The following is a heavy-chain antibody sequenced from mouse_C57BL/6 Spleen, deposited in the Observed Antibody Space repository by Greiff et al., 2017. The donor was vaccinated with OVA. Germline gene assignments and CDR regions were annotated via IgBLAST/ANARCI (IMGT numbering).Heavy chain of an antibody. D-gene: IGHD4-1*01. V-gene: IGHV3-6*01. Sequence: EVQLQESGPGLVKPSQSLSLTCSVTGYSITSGYYWNWIRQFPGNKLEWMGYISYDGSNNYNPSLKNRISITRDTSKNQFFLKLNSVTTEDTATYYWAELSWFAYWGQGTLVTVSA. CDR3: AELSWFAY. CDR2: ISYDGSN. CDR1: GYSITSGYY. J-gene: IGHJ3*01.